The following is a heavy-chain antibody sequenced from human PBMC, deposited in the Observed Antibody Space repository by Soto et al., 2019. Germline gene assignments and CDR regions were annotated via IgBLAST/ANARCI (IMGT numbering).Heavy chain of an antibody. CDR2: MNPNSGNT. J-gene: IGHJ6*03. CDR3: ARGAPTVTTGHYYYYYYMDV. V-gene: IGHV1-8*01. D-gene: IGHD4-17*01. CDR1: GYTFTSYD. Sequence: ASVKVSCKASGYTFTSYDINWVRQATGQGLEWMGWMNPNSGNTGYAQKFQGRVTMTRNTSISTAYMELSSLGSEDTAVYYCARGAPTVTTGHYYYYYYMDVWGKGTTVTVSS.